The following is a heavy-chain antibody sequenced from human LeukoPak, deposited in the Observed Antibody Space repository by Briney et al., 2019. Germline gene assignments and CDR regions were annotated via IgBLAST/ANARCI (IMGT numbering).Heavy chain of an antibody. CDR1: GGTFSSYA. CDR3: ARASNTAMVFYYYYYMDV. D-gene: IGHD5-18*01. V-gene: IGHV1-69*05. Sequence: SVKVSCKASGGTFSSYAISWVRQAPGQGLEWMGGINPIFGTANYAQKFQGRVAMTRDTSTSTVYMELSSLRSEDTAVYYCARASNTAMVFYYYYYMDVWGKGTTVTVSS. J-gene: IGHJ6*03. CDR2: INPIFGTA.